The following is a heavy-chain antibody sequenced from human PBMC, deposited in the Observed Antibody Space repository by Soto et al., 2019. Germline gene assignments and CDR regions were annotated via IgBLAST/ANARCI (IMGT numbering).Heavy chain of an antibody. Sequence: ASVKVSCKSSGYTFINYYLHWVRQAPGQGLEWMGWINPHSGDTYYAEKFQGRVTMTRDTSISTVFMDLSRLTSDDTALYFCARQGEPYMSHRDSYGMDVWGQGTSVTVSS. J-gene: IGHJ6*02. CDR1: GYTFINYY. CDR3: ARQGEPYMSHRDSYGMDV. V-gene: IGHV1-2*02. CDR2: INPHSGDT. D-gene: IGHD3-16*01.